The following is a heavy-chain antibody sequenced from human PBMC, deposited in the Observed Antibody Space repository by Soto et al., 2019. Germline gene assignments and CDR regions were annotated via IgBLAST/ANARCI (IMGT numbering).Heavy chain of an antibody. CDR1: GASISSGGYS. V-gene: IGHV4-30-2*06. CDR3: ASGPYEYFQT. Sequence: QLQLQESGSGLVKPSQTLSLTCTVSGASISSGGYSWNWIRQSPGKGLEWLGYIYHNGGTYSNPSLKSRVTFSVDKSKNQFSLRLTSVIAADTAVYYCASGPYEYFQTWGQGTLVTVSS. J-gene: IGHJ1*01. CDR2: IYHNGGT.